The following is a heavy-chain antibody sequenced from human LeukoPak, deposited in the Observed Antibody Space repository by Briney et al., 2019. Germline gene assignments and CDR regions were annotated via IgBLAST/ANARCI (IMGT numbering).Heavy chain of an antibody. CDR2: ISWNSGTI. V-gene: IGHV3-9*01. CDR3: AKDNRRHYTSGPNPDSLH. CDR1: GFIFNNYA. Sequence: GGSLRLSCAGSGFIFNNYAMHWVRQPPGKGLEWVSGISWNSGTIDYADSVRGRFTISRDNAKNSLYLQMDSLSVEDTAFYYCAKDNRRHYTSGPNPDSLHWGQGALVTVSS. J-gene: IGHJ4*02. D-gene: IGHD6-19*01.